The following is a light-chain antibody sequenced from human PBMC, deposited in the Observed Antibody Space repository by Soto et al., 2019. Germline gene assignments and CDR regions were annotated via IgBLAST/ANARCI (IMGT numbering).Light chain of an antibody. CDR1: SSDVGGYNY. CDR3: CSYTTSNTRNIV. Sequence: QSALTQPVSVSGSPGQSITISCTGTSSDVGGYNYVSWYQHHPGKAPKLMIYDVSNRPSGVSKRFSGFKSGNTASLTIPGLQPEEEAAYYCCSYTTSNTRNIVFGSGTQVT. V-gene: IGLV2-14*03. J-gene: IGLJ1*01. CDR2: DVS.